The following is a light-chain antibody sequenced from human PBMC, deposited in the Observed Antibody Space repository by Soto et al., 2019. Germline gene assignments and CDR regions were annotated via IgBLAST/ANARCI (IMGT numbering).Light chain of an antibody. Sequence: DVQMTQSPSSVSASVGDRVTITCRASQSLTKWLAWYQQKPGQAPKLLIYSASTLHSGVPSRFSGAGSRTDFTLTINNLQPEDVATYYCQKGNSLPPFTFGPGTRVDI. CDR1: QSLTKW. V-gene: IGKV1D-12*01. CDR3: QKGNSLPPFT. J-gene: IGKJ3*01. CDR2: SAS.